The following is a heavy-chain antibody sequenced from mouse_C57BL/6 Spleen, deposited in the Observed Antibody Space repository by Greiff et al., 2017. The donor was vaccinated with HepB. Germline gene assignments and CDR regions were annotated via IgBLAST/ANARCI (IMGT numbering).Heavy chain of an antibody. CDR2: IDPSDSET. Sequence: QVQLQQPGAELVRPGSSVKLSCKASGYTFTSYWMHWVTQRPIQGLEWLGNIDPSDSETHYNQKFKDKATLTVDKSSSTAYMQLSSLTSEDSAVYYCARSEDYYGSSPWFAYWGQGTLVTVSA. V-gene: IGHV1-52*01. CDR1: GYTFTSYW. J-gene: IGHJ3*01. D-gene: IGHD1-1*01. CDR3: ARSEDYYGSSPWFAY.